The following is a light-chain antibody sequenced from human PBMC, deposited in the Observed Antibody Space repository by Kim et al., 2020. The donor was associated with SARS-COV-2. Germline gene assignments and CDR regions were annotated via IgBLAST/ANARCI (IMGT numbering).Light chain of an antibody. J-gene: IGLJ3*02. CDR3: QAWDSLTAV. CDR1: KLGDKL. V-gene: IGLV3-1*01. CDR2: QNS. Sequence: SYELTQPPSVSVSPGQTASITCSGDKLGDKLASWYQQKPGQSPVLVMYQNSRRYSGIPGRFSGSNSGNTATLTISGTQALDEADYFCQAWDSLTAVFGGG.